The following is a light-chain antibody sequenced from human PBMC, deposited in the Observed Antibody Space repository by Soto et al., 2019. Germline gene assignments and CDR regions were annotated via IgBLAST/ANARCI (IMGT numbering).Light chain of an antibody. CDR3: QQYNSYWT. Sequence: PMTLSLSALSASEGDRVTIICRASQSVSTRLAWYQQKPGKAPKVLIYDASSWAGGVPSRFTGSGSGTEFTLTISSLQPDDFATYYCQQYNSYWTFGQG. V-gene: IGKV1-5*02. CDR2: DAS. J-gene: IGKJ1*01. CDR1: QSVSTR.